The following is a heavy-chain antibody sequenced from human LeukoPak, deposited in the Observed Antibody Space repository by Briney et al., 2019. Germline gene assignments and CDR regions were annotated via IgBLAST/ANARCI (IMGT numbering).Heavy chain of an antibody. Sequence: GGSLRLSCAASGFTVSSNYMSWVRQAPGKGLEWASVIYSGGSTYYADSVKGRFTISRDNSKNTLYLQMNSLTVEDTAVYHCARQLWLPDYWGQGTLVTVSS. V-gene: IGHV3-53*01. CDR2: IYSGGST. CDR3: ARQLWLPDY. J-gene: IGHJ4*02. D-gene: IGHD5-18*01. CDR1: GFTVSSNY.